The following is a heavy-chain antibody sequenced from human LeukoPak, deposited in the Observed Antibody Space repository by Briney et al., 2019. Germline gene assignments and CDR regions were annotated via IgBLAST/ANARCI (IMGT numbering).Heavy chain of an antibody. Sequence: PGGSLRLSCATSGFTFSFAAMTWVRQGPGKGLEWVSLISASGANTYYAGSVRGRFTISRDNSKNTVYLQMNSLRAEDTAVYYCARASDPWLQLTWGQGTLVTVSS. CDR2: ISASGANT. V-gene: IGHV3-23*01. J-gene: IGHJ5*02. CDR3: ARASDPWLQLT. D-gene: IGHD5-24*01. CDR1: GFTFSFAA.